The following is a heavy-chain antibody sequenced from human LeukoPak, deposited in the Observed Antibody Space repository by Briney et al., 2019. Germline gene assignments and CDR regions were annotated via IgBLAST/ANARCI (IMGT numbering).Heavy chain of an antibody. CDR1: GYSYTTYW. CDR3: ARRGYCSGGSCYSAAFDI. Sequence: GESLKISCKGSGYSYTTYWIAWVRPMPGKGLEWMGIIYPGDSDTRYSPSSQGQVTISADKSISTAYLQWSSLKASDTAMYYCARRGYCSGGSCYSAAFDIWGQGTMVTVSS. J-gene: IGHJ3*02. CDR2: IYPGDSDT. V-gene: IGHV5-51*01. D-gene: IGHD2-15*01.